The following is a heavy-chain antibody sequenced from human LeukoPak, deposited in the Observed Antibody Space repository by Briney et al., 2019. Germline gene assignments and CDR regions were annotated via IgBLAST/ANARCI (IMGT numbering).Heavy chain of an antibody. CDR1: GFTFSNHG. CDR3: GKTTTGYSSGRNPAWPVDY. V-gene: IGHV3-33*06. D-gene: IGHD6-19*01. J-gene: IGHJ4*02. CDR2: IWYDGSNE. Sequence: GRSLRLSCAASGFTFSNHGMHWVRQAPGKGLEWVAVIWYDGSNEYYGDSVKGRFIISRDNSRNTLYLQMSSLRAEDTAVYYCGKTTTGYSSGRNPAWPVDYWGQGTLVTVSS.